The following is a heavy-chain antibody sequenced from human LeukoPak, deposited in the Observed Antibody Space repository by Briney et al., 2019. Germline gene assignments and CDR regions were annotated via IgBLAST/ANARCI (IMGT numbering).Heavy chain of an antibody. CDR2: MNAASGKT. D-gene: IGHD5-12*01. Sequence: ASVKVSCKVSGYTLTRSTVHWVRQAPGQRLEWMGWMNAASGKTEYSQEFQGRVTITRDTSASTAYMEMSTLRSEDTAVYYCVASLAVSSDYIHYWGQETLVTVSS. CDR3: VASLAVSSDYIHY. CDR1: GYTLTRST. V-gene: IGHV1-3*01. J-gene: IGHJ4*02.